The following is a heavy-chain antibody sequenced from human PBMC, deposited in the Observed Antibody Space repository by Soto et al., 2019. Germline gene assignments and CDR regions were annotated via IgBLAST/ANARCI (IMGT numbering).Heavy chain of an antibody. D-gene: IGHD3-9*01. CDR3: ARGTQRNALRSSDWPRFAS. V-gene: IGHV3-21*06. J-gene: IGHJ5*01. CDR2: ISPSDSEI. CDR1: GFTLRSYS. Sequence: GGSLRLSCAACGFTLRSYSMNWVRQAPGKGLEWVSLISPSDSEIYYADSVQGRFTISRDNAKNSLFLQMNSLRADDTAPYYCARGTQRNALRSSDWPRFASWDQGTLVTVSS.